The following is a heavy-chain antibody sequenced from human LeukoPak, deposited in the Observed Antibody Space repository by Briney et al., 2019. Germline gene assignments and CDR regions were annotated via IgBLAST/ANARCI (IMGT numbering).Heavy chain of an antibody. CDR2: SNPSGGST. J-gene: IGHJ4*02. Sequence: ASVNVSSKASGYTFTTYYMHWVRQAPGQGLDWMAMSNPSGGSTNYGQKFKGRVTMTRDTSTSTAYMKLSSLRSGDTALYYCARGGSEQLSPPFDSWGQGTLVTVSS. CDR1: GYTFTTYY. D-gene: IGHD3-10*01. CDR3: ARGGSEQLSPPFDS. V-gene: IGHV1-46*01.